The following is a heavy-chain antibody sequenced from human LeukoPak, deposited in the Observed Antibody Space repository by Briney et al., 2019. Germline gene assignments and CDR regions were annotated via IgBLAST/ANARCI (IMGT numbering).Heavy chain of an antibody. D-gene: IGHD6-13*01. CDR2: ISYDGSDK. J-gene: IGHJ4*02. CDR1: GFTFSPYG. CDR3: ARIPRQLALDY. Sequence: GGSLRLSCAASGFTFSPYGMHWVRQAPGKGLEWVAVISYDGSDKYYADSVKGRFTISRDNSKNTLYLQMNRLRPDDTAVYYCARIPRQLALDYWGQGTLVTVSS. V-gene: IGHV3-30*03.